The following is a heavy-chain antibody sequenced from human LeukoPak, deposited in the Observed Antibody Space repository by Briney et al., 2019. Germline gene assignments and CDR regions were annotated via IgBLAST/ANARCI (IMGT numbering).Heavy chain of an antibody. CDR1: GGTFSSYA. D-gene: IGHD6-6*01. J-gene: IGHJ4*02. V-gene: IGHV1-69*13. CDR3: ARDGGGQLADFDY. CDR2: IIPIFGTA. Sequence: ASVKVSCKASGGTFSSYAISWVRQAPGQGLEWMGGIIPIFGTANYAQKFQGRVTITADESTSTAYMELSSLRSEDTAVYYCARDGGGQLADFDYWGQGTLVTVSS.